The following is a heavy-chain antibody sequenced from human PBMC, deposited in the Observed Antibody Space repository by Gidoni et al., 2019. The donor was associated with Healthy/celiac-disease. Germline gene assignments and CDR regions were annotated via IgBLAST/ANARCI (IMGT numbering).Heavy chain of an antibody. D-gene: IGHD5-12*01. V-gene: IGHV4-39*01. CDR3: ARGRDGYKNQGYFDY. J-gene: IGHJ4*02. Sequence: SRVTISVDTSKNQFSLKLSSVTAADTAVYYCARGRDGYKNQGYFDYWGQGTLVTVSS.